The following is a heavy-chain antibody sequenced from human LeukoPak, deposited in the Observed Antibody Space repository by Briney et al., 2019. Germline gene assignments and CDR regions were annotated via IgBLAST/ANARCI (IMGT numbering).Heavy chain of an antibody. J-gene: IGHJ4*02. Sequence: SETLSLTCTVSGDSVSSGSYYWSWIRQPPGKGLEWIGYIYYSGSINYNPSLKSRVTISVDTSKNQFSLKLSSVTAADTAVYYCARADTSGYYYYVYWGQGTLVTVSS. V-gene: IGHV4-61*01. D-gene: IGHD3-22*01. CDR2: IYYSGSI. CDR1: GDSVSSGSYY. CDR3: ARADTSGYYYYVY.